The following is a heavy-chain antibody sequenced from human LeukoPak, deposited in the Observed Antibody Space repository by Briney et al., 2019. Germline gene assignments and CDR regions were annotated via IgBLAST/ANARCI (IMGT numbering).Heavy chain of an antibody. Sequence: GGSLRLSCAASEFTLSSYSMKWVRQAPGKGLEWVSSISYRSSDIEYADSVKGRFTISRDNAKQLLYLQMSSLRAEDTAVYYCARVYSSSWYSGYLYMDVWGKGTTVTVSS. D-gene: IGHD6-13*01. CDR2: ISYRSSDI. CDR1: EFTLSSYS. V-gene: IGHV3-21*01. J-gene: IGHJ6*03. CDR3: ARVYSSSWYSGYLYMDV.